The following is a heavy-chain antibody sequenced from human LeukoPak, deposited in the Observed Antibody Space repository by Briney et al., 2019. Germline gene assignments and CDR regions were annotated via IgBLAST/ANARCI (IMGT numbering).Heavy chain of an antibody. D-gene: IGHD3-10*01. CDR1: GFTFDDYA. Sequence: GGSLRLSCAASGFTFDDYAMHWVRQAPGKGLEWVSGISWNSGSIGYADSVKGRFTISRDNAKNSLYLQMNSLRAEDTALYYCAKTIGSGIFSNAFDIWGQGTMVTVSS. CDR2: ISWNSGSI. J-gene: IGHJ3*02. CDR3: AKTIGSGIFSNAFDI. V-gene: IGHV3-9*01.